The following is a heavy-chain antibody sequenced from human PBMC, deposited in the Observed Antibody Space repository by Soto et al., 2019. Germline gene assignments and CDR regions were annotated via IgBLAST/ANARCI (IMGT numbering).Heavy chain of an antibody. Sequence: VQLVQSGAEVKKPGSSVKVSCKASGGTFRNYPINWVRQAPGQGLEWMGSIFPLTDIPDYAQNFQARLTISADKSTSTAYMELSSLTSDDTAMYFCARGPLVVLNYFESWGQRTLVTVSS. CDR1: GGTFRNYP. J-gene: IGHJ4*02. V-gene: IGHV1-69*02. CDR3: ARGPLVVLNYFES. CDR2: IFPLTDIP.